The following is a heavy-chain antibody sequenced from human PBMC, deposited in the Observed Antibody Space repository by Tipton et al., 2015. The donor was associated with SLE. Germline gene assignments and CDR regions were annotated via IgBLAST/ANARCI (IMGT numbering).Heavy chain of an antibody. CDR3: ARGLAANGLYNWFDS. CDR2: IRNDGTNK. D-gene: IGHD3/OR15-3a*01. CDR1: GFSFNHYG. J-gene: IGHJ5*01. Sequence: SLRLSCAASGFSFNHYGIHWVRQAPGKGLEWVALIRNDGTNKYYGDSVKGRFTISRDNAKNSLDLQMNSLRVEDTALYYCARGLAANGLYNWFDSWGQGTLVTVSS. V-gene: IGHV3-33*01.